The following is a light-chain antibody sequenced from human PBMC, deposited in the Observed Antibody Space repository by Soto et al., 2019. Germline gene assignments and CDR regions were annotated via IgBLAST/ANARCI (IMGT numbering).Light chain of an antibody. CDR1: QSISNY. CDR2: KAS. V-gene: IGKV1-5*03. J-gene: IGKJ1*01. CDR3: EQYSGPSPWT. Sequence: DIQMAQSPSTLSASVGDRVTITCRASQSISNYLAWYQQKPGTAPKLLIYKASNLESGVASRFSGSGSGTEFTLTISSLQPDDFATYCCEQYSGPSPWTFGQGTRVEIK.